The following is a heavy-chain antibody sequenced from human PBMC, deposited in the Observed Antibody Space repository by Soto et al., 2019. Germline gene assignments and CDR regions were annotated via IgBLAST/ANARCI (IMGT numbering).Heavy chain of an antibody. CDR1: GYNFGSYA. CDR3: VRRSYYFDGTGSHGFDV. D-gene: IGHD3-22*01. CDR2: IGASGSLI. J-gene: IGHJ3*01. Sequence: EVQLLESGGGLRQPGGSLRLSCTASGYNFGSYAVSWVRQAPGRALEWVAAIGASGSLIYYADFLGGRFTISRDNSKNMLYLETDSLRVEDTAIYYCVRRSYYFDGTGSHGFDVWGQGTMVTVSP. V-gene: IGHV3-23*01.